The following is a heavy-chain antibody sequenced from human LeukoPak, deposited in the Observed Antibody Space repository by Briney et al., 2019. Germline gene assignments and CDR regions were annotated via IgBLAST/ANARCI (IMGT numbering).Heavy chain of an antibody. V-gene: IGHV4-59*08. D-gene: IGHD1-26*01. Sequence: PSETLSLTCTVSGGSISSYYWSWIRQPPGKGLEWIGYIYYSGSTNYNPSLKSRVTISVDTSKNQFSLKLSSVTAADTAVYYCARRQWGAGTLFDDWGQGTLVTVSS. CDR1: GGSISSYY. CDR3: ARRQWGAGTLFDD. CDR2: IYYSGST. J-gene: IGHJ4*02.